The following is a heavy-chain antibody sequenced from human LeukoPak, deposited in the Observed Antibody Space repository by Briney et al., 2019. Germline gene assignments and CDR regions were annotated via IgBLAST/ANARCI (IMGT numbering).Heavy chain of an antibody. CDR1: GFTFSSYW. Sequence: GGSLRLSCAASGFTFSSYWMSWVRQAPGKGLERVANIKQDGSEKYYVDSVKGRFTISRDNAKNSLYLQMNSLRAEDTAVYYCAREDIAAAASFDYWGQGTLVTVSS. CDR2: IKQDGSEK. D-gene: IGHD6-13*01. J-gene: IGHJ4*02. V-gene: IGHV3-7*01. CDR3: AREDIAAAASFDY.